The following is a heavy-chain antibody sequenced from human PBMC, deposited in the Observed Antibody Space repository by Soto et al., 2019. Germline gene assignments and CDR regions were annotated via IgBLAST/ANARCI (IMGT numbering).Heavy chain of an antibody. CDR2: ISHDGSNK. Sequence: GGSLRLSCAASGFTFSSYAMHWVRQAPGKGLEWVAVISHDGSNKYYADSVKGRFTISRDNSKNTLYLQMNSLRAEDTAVYYCARDALDSSGYYPDYWGQGTLVTVSS. J-gene: IGHJ4*02. CDR3: ARDALDSSGYYPDY. V-gene: IGHV3-30-3*01. CDR1: GFTFSSYA. D-gene: IGHD3-22*01.